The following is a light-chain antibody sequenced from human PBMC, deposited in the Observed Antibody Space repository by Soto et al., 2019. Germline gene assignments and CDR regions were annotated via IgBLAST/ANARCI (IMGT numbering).Light chain of an antibody. CDR2: LGS. V-gene: IGKV2-28*01. CDR1: QSLLHSNGYNY. J-gene: IGKJ2*01. Sequence: DIVMTQSPPSLPVTPGEPASISSRSRQSLLHSNGYNYLDWYLQKPGQSPQLLIYLGSNRSSGVPDRFSGSGSGTDFTLKISRVEAEDVGVYYCMQALQTPYTFGQGTKVDIK. CDR3: MQALQTPYT.